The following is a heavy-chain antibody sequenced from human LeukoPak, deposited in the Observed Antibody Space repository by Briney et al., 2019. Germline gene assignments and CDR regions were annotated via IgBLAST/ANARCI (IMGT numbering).Heavy chain of an antibody. V-gene: IGHV5-51*01. CDR1: GYSFTSYW. CDR3: ARHSGYSGSWPEYFQH. J-gene: IGHJ1*01. CDR2: IYPGDSDT. Sequence: GESLKISCKGSGYSFTSYWIGWVRQMPGKGLEWMGIIYPGDSDTRYSPSFQGQVTISADKSISTAYLQWSSLKASDTAMYYCARHSGYSGSWPEYFQHWGQGTLVTVSS. D-gene: IGHD6-13*01.